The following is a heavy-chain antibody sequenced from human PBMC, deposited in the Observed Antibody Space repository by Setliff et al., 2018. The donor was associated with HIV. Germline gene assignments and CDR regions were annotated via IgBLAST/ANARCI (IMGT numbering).Heavy chain of an antibody. CDR3: ARDLKRPNSNFWGGYPIPFDS. J-gene: IGHJ4*02. D-gene: IGHD3-3*01. V-gene: IGHV7-4-1*02. CDR1: GYTFNNYA. CDR2: INTNTGNP. Sequence: ASVKVSCKASGYTFNNYAMNWVRQAPGQGLELMGWINTNTGNPTYAQGFTGRFVFSLDTSVSTAYLQISSLKAEDTAVYFCARDLKRPNSNFWGGYPIPFDSWRQGTLVTVSS.